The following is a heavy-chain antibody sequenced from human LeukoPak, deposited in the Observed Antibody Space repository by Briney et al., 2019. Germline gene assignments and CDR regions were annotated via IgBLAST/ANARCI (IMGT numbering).Heavy chain of an antibody. CDR3: AREGGYYDSSGYYLR. Sequence: ASVKVSCKASGGTFSSYAISWVRQAPGQGLEWMGRIIPIFGTANYAQKFQGRVTITTDESTSTAYMELSSLRSEDTAVYDCAREGGYYDSSGYYLRWGQGTLVTVSS. V-gene: IGHV1-69*05. D-gene: IGHD3-22*01. CDR2: IIPIFGTA. J-gene: IGHJ4*02. CDR1: GGTFSSYA.